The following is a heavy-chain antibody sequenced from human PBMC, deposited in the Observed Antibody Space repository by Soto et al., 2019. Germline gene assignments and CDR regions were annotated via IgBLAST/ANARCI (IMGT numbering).Heavy chain of an antibody. Sequence: ASVKVSCKASGYTFTSYGISWVRQAPGQGLEWMGWISAYNGNTNYAQKFQGRVTMTRNTSISTAYMELSSLRSEDTAVYYCARGESYSSSSYYYGMDVWGQGTTVTVSS. CDR1: GYTFTSYG. J-gene: IGHJ6*02. CDR2: ISAYNGNT. V-gene: IGHV1-18*01. D-gene: IGHD6-6*01. CDR3: ARGESYSSSSYYYGMDV.